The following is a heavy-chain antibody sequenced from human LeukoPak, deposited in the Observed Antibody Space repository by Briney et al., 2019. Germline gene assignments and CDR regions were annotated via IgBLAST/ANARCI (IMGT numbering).Heavy chain of an antibody. J-gene: IGHJ6*02. CDR3: ARSGEYYYYGMDV. V-gene: IGHV3-53*01. CDR1: GFTVSSNY. CDR2: IYSGGST. D-gene: IGHD3-16*01. Sequence: PGGSLRLSCAASGFTVSSNYMSWVRQAPGKGLEWVSVIYSGGSTYYADSVKGRFTISRDNSKITLYLQMNSLRAEDTAVYYCARSGEYYYYGMDVWGQGTTVTVSS.